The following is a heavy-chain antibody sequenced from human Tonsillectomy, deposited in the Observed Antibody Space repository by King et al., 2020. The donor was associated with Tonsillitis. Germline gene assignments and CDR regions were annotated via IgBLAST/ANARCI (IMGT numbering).Heavy chain of an antibody. CDR1: GFTFSSYD. D-gene: IGHD2-2*01. CDR3: ARGSVPAADGAFDY. Sequence: VQLVESGGGLVQPGGSLRLSCAASGFTFSSYDMHWVRQATGKGLEWVSAIGTAGDTYYPGSVKGRFTISRENAKNSLYHQMNSLRAGDTAVYYCARGSVPAADGAFDYWGQGTLVTVSS. V-gene: IGHV3-13*01. CDR2: IGTAGDT. J-gene: IGHJ4*02.